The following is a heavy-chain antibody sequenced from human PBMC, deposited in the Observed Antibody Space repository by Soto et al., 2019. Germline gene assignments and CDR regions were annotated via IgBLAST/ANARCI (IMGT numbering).Heavy chain of an antibody. D-gene: IGHD2-15*01. CDR3: ARDAGYCSGGSCYPLGAFDI. J-gene: IGHJ3*02. V-gene: IGHV1-2*04. CDR1: GYTFTGYY. Sequence: ASVKVSCKASGYTFTGYYMHWVRQAPGQGLEWMGWINPNSGGTNYAQKFQGWVTMTRDTSISTAYMELSRLRSDDTAVYYCARDAGYCSGGSCYPLGAFDIWGQGTMVTVS. CDR2: INPNSGGT.